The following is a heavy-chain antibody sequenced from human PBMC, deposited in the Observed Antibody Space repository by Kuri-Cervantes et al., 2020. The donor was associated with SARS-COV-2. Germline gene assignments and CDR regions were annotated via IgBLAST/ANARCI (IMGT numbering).Heavy chain of an antibody. D-gene: IGHD1-1*01. J-gene: IGHJ4*02. CDR2: TYYRSKWYH. CDR1: GDSVSSNSAG. CDR3: ARVTTGTLDY. V-gene: IGHV6-1*01. Sequence: SCAISGDSVSSNSAGWNWIRQSPSRGLEWLGRTYYRSKWYHDYAVSVKSRIIINPDTSKNQFSLQLSSVTPEDTAVYYCARVTTGTLDYWGQGTLVTV.